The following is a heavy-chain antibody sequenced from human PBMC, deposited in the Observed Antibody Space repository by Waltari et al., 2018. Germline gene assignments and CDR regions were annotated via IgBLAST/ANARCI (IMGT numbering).Heavy chain of an antibody. CDR3: ARSDYYDSSGYYGSHYYYGMDV. CDR2: IYSGGST. D-gene: IGHD3-22*01. Sequence: EVQLVESGGGLIQPGGSLRLSCAASGFTVSSNYMSWVRQAPGKGLEWVSVIYSGGSTYDADSVKGRFTISRDNSKNTLYLQMNSLRAEDTAVYYCARSDYYDSSGYYGSHYYYGMDVWGQGTTVTVSS. V-gene: IGHV3-53*01. J-gene: IGHJ6*02. CDR1: GFTVSSNY.